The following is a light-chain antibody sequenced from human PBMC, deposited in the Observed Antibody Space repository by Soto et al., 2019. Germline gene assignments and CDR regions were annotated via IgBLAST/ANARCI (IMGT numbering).Light chain of an antibody. CDR2: DAS. V-gene: IGKV3-11*01. J-gene: IGKJ5*01. CDR3: LQRSDWPIT. Sequence: DIVLTQSPATLSLNPGQGASLSCRASKSVGGDLVWYQQHPGQAPRLLIYDASNRATGIPPRFSGSGSGTDFTLTISYLEPEDFAVYYCLQRSDWPITFGQGTRLEIK. CDR1: KSVGGD.